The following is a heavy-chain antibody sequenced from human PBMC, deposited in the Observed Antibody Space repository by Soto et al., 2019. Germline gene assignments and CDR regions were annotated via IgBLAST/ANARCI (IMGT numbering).Heavy chain of an antibody. V-gene: IGHV1-8*01. Sequence: GASVKVSCKASGYTFITYDIHWARQATGQGLEWMGWMNPYNGNAGYAQKFQGRVTMTRNTSISTAYMELSSLRSEDTAVYFCARRKERSGPHYFDSWGQGTLVTVSS. CDR3: ARRKERSGPHYFDS. CDR2: MNPYNGNA. J-gene: IGHJ4*02. CDR1: GYTFITYD. D-gene: IGHD6-25*01.